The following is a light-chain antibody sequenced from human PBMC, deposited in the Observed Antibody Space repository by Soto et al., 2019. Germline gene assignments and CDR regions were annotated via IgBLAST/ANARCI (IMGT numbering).Light chain of an antibody. CDR1: SSDVGYYNY. CDR3: SSYAGSNGNV. J-gene: IGLJ1*01. CDR2: EVS. V-gene: IGLV2-8*01. Sequence: QSALTQPPSASGSPGQSVTISCTGTSSDVGYYNYVSWYQQHSGKAPKLIIYEVSKWPSGVPDRFSGSKSGNKASLTVSGLQAEDEADYYCSSYAGSNGNVFGTGTKLTVL.